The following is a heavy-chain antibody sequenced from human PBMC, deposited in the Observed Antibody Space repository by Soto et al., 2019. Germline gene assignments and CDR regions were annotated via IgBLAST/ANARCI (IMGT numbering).Heavy chain of an antibody. CDR2: IWHDGNNK. CDR1: GFTFSNYG. CDR3: ASDLVGASDSYGLDV. J-gene: IGHJ6*02. D-gene: IGHD1-26*01. Sequence: PRLSCAASGFTFSNYGMHWVRQAPGKGLEWVAIIWHDGNNKYYADSVRGRFIISRDNSKNRLYLQMNSLRAEDTAVYYCASDLVGASDSYGLDVWGQGTPVTVSS. V-gene: IGHV3-33*01.